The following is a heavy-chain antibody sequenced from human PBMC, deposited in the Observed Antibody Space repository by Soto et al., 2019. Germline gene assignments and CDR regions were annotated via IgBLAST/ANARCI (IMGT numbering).Heavy chain of an antibody. J-gene: IGHJ4*02. CDR2: ITGSGGDT. D-gene: IGHD2-2*01. CDR3: GKLGSSSWSPHYYFDF. V-gene: IGHV3-23*01. Sequence: GGSLRLSCVASGFTFNNYAMGWVRQAPGKGLEWVSAITGSGGDTYYVDSVGGRFTITRENSKNTLDLRINSLRAEDTAVYYWGKLGSSSWSPHYYFDFWGQGTLVTVSS. CDR1: GFTFNNYA.